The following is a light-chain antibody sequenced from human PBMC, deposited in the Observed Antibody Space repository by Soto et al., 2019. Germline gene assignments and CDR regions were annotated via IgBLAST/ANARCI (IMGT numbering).Light chain of an antibody. V-gene: IGKV3-20*01. J-gene: IGKJ1*01. CDR3: QQYGNSPRT. CDR2: GAS. Sequence: EIVLTQSPGTLSLSPGERATLSCRASQSVSSSYLAWYQQKPGQAPRLLIYGASSRATGIPDRFSGSGSGTDFTLTISRLEPEDFAVYYGQQYGNSPRTFGQGTKV. CDR1: QSVSSSY.